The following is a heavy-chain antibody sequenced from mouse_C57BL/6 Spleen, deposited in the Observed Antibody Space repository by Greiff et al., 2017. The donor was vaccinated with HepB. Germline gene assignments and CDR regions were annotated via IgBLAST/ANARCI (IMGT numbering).Heavy chain of an antibody. CDR2: ISDGGSYT. V-gene: IGHV5-4*03. CDR3: ARGDYSNFLFDY. Sequence: EVKLMESGGGLVKPGGSLKLSCAASGFTFSSYAMSWVRQTPEKRLEWVATISDGGSYTYYPDNVKGRFTISRDNAKNNLYLQMSHLKSEDTAMYYCARGDYSNFLFDYWGQGTTLTVSS. J-gene: IGHJ2*01. D-gene: IGHD2-5*01. CDR1: GFTFSSYA.